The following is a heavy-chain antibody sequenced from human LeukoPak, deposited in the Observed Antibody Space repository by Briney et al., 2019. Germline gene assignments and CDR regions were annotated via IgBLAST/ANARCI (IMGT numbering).Heavy chain of an antibody. V-gene: IGHV3-33*06. D-gene: IGHD1-26*01. CDR1: GFTFSNYG. CDR3: AKPPRGSGSFLIDY. Sequence: PGGSLRLSCAASGFTFSNYGMHWVRQAPGKGLEWVAVIWYDGSYKYYVDSVKGRFTISRDNSKNTLYLQMNSLRAEDTAVYYCAKPPRGSGSFLIDYWGQGTLVTVSS. CDR2: IWYDGSYK. J-gene: IGHJ4*02.